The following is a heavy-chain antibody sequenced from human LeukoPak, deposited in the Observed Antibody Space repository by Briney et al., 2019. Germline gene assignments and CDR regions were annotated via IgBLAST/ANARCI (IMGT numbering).Heavy chain of an antibody. J-gene: IGHJ4*02. CDR1: GFTFSNYE. D-gene: IGHD4-17*01. CDR2: ISSSGNTM. V-gene: IGHV3-48*03. Sequence: TGGSLRLSCVASGFTFSNYEMNWVRQAPGKGLEWVSHISSSGNTMHYADSVKGRFTISKDNAKNSLYLQMNSLRAEDTAVYYCARDGSGDYDFDYWGQGTLVTVSS. CDR3: ARDGSGDYDFDY.